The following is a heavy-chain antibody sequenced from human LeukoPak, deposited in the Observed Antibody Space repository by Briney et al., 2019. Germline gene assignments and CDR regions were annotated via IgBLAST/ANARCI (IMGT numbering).Heavy chain of an antibody. D-gene: IGHD1-1*01. CDR2: ISYDGSNK. CDR3: AHTIDY. Sequence: GGSPRISCAASGFTFSSYGMHWVRQAPGKGLEWVAVISYDGSNKYYADSVKGRFTISRDNSKNTLYLQMNSLRAEDTAVYYCAHTIDYWSQGTLVTVSS. J-gene: IGHJ4*02. V-gene: IGHV3-30*03. CDR1: GFTFSSYG.